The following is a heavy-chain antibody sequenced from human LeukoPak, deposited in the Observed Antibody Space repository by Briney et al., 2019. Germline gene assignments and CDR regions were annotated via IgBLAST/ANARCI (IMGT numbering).Heavy chain of an antibody. J-gene: IGHJ4*02. CDR1: GFTFSTYG. V-gene: IGHV3-23*01. CDR2: ITAGGGST. CDR3: VGWYFDH. D-gene: IGHD2-15*01. Sequence: GGSLRLSCAASGFTFSTYGVSWVRQAPGKGLEWISTITAGGGSTYYADSVKGRFTISGDSSKNTLYLQMNSLRAEGTTIYYCVGWYFDHWGQGTLVTVSS.